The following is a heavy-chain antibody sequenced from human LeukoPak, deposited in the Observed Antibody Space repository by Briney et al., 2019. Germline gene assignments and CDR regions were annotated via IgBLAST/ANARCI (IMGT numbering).Heavy chain of an antibody. Sequence: GGSLRLSCAASGFTVSSNYMSWVRQAPGKGLEWVSVIYSGGSTYYADSVKGRFTISRDNSKNTLYLQMNSLRAEDTAVYYCAKDRGYCSGDSCYYFDYWGQGTLVTVSS. CDR2: IYSGGST. V-gene: IGHV3-53*05. D-gene: IGHD2-15*01. CDR3: AKDRGYCSGDSCYYFDY. CDR1: GFTVSSNY. J-gene: IGHJ4*02.